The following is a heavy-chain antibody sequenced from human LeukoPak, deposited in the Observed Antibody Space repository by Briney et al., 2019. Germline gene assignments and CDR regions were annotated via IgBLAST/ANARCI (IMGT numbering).Heavy chain of an antibody. CDR1: GGFISNSGGFY. CDR2: ISYRGRT. V-gene: IGHV4-31*02. CDR3: ARISQSSGGFYY. Sequence: SETLSLTCTVSGGFISNSGGFYWSWIRQHPGDGLEWIGFISYRGRTYYNPSLKSRVSMSVDTSRSQFSLRLTSVTDEDTAVYYCARISQSSGGFYYWGQGTLVTVSS. D-gene: IGHD2-15*01. J-gene: IGHJ4*02.